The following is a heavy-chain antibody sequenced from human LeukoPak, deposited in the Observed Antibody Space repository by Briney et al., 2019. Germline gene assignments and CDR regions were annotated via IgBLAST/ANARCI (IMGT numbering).Heavy chain of an antibody. D-gene: IGHD3-22*01. J-gene: IGHJ4*02. V-gene: IGHV1-69*05. Sequence: ASVKVSCKASGGTFSSYAISRVRQAPGQGLEWMGGIIPIFGTANYAQKFQGRVTITTDESTSTAYMELSSLRSEDTAVYYCARSREDYYDSSGGRSFDYWGQGTLVTVSS. CDR3: ARSREDYYDSSGGRSFDY. CDR1: GGTFSSYA. CDR2: IIPIFGTA.